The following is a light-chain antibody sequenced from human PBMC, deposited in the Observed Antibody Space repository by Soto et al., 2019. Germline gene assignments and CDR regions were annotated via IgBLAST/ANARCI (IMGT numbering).Light chain of an antibody. V-gene: IGKV1-33*01. Sequence: DIKMTQSPSCLSACVAASVGSTCQASQDISNYLNWYQQKPGKAPKLLIYDASNLETGVPSRFSGSGSGTDFTFTISSLQPEDIATYYCQQYDNLPLNFGGGTKVDI. CDR2: DAS. CDR1: QDISNY. J-gene: IGKJ4*01. CDR3: QQYDNLPLN.